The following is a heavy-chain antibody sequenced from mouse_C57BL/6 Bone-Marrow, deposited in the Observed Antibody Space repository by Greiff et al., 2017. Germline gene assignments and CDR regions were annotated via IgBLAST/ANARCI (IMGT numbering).Heavy chain of an antibody. J-gene: IGHJ3*01. CDR1: GYAFSSSW. D-gene: IGHD1-1*01. V-gene: IGHV1-82*01. Sequence: VQLQQSGPELVKPGASVKISCKASGYAFSSSWMNWVKQRPGKGLEWIGRIYPGDGDTNYNGKFKGKATLTADKSSSTAYMQRSSLTSEDSAVYLCARFITTIRGQGTLVTVSA. CDR3: ARFITTI. CDR2: IYPGDGDT.